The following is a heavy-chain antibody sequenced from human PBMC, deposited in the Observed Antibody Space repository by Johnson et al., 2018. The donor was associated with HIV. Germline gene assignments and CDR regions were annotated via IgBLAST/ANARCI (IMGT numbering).Heavy chain of an antibody. CDR1: GFTVSSNY. CDR3: ARWGTVTTDAFDI. J-gene: IGHJ3*02. V-gene: IGHV3-13*01. Sequence: EQLVESGGGLIQPGGSLRLSCAASGFTVSSNYMSWVRQAPGKGLEWVSAIGTAGDTYYPGSVKGRFTISRENAKNSLYLQMNSLRAGDTAVYYCARWGTVTTDAFDIWGQGTMVTVSS. D-gene: IGHD4-17*01. CDR2: IGTAGDT.